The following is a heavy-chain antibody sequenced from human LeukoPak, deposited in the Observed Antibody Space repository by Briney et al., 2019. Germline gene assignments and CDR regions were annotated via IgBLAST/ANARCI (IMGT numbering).Heavy chain of an antibody. CDR3: ARAVAGTYYYYYMDV. D-gene: IGHD6-19*01. V-gene: IGHV1-18*01. CDR1: GYTFTSYG. Sequence: ASVKVSCKASGYTFTSYGISWVRQAPGQGLEWMRWISAYNGNTNYAQKLQGRVTITTDTSTSTAYMELRSLRSDDTAVYYCARAVAGTYYYYYMDVWGKGTTVTVSS. J-gene: IGHJ6*03. CDR2: ISAYNGNT.